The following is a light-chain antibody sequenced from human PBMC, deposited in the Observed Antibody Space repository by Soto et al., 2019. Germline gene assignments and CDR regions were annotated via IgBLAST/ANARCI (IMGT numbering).Light chain of an antibody. J-gene: IGKJ4*01. V-gene: IGKV3-15*01. CDR2: GAS. CDR3: QQYNNWPLT. Sequence: EIVMMQSPATLSVSPGERATLSCRASQSLRSNLAWYQQKPGQAPRLLIYGASTRATGIPARFSGSGSGTEFTLTISSLQSEDFTVYYCQQYNNWPLTFGGGTKVDIK. CDR1: QSLRSN.